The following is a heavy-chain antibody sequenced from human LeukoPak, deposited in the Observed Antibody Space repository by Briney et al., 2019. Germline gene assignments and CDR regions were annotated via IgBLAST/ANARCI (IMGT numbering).Heavy chain of an antibody. CDR3: ARGMWLRAAGAPGQRYNWFDP. V-gene: IGHV1-46*03. CDR2: INPSGGST. Sequence: ASVKVSCTASGYTFTSYYIHWVRQAPGQGLEWMGIINPSGGSTSCAQKFQGRFTMTRDTSTRTVYMELSSLRSEDTAVYYCARGMWLRAAGAPGQRYNWFDPWGQGTLVTVSS. D-gene: IGHD5-12*01. J-gene: IGHJ5*02. CDR1: GYTFTSYY.